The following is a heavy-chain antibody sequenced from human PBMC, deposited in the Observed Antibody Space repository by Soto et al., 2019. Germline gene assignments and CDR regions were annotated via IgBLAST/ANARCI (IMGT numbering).Heavy chain of an antibody. CDR2: IIPIFGTA. D-gene: IGHD3-22*01. CDR1: GGTFSSYA. Sequence: ASVKVSCKASGGTFSSYAISWVRQAPGQGLEWMGGIIPIFGTANYAQKFQGRVTITADESTSTAYMELSSLRSEDTAVYYCARVFRGYYYDSSGYPYFDYWGQGTLVTAPQ. CDR3: ARVFRGYYYDSSGYPYFDY. J-gene: IGHJ4*02. V-gene: IGHV1-69*13.